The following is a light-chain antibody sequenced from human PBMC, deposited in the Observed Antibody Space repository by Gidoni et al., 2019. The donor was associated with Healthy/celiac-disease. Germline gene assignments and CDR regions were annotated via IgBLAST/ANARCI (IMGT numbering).Light chain of an antibody. Sequence: DIPMTQSPSSLSASVGDRVTITCQASQDISNYLNWYQQKPGKAPKLLIYDASNLETGVPSRFSGSGSGTDFTLTISSLQPEDIATYYCQKYDNLPVFTFGPGTKVDIK. CDR2: DAS. J-gene: IGKJ3*01. V-gene: IGKV1-33*01. CDR1: QDISNY. CDR3: QKYDNLPVFT.